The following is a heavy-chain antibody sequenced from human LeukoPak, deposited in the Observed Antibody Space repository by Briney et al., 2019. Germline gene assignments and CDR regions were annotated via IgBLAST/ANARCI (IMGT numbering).Heavy chain of an antibody. CDR3: ARAYDSSGYIYYYXYXXV. CDR2: INHSGST. CDR1: GGSSSGYY. J-gene: IGHJ6*03. Sequence: SETLSLTCGVYGGSSSGYYWSWIRQPPGKGLEWIGEINHSGSTNYNPSLKSRVTISVDTSKNQFSLKLSSVTAADTAVYYCARAYDSSGYIYYYXYXXVWXXXTXXTVS. V-gene: IGHV4-34*01. D-gene: IGHD3-22*01.